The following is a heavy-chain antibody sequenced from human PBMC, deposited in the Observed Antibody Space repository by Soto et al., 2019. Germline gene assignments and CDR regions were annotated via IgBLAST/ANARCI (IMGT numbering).Heavy chain of an antibody. CDR1: GFTFSSYG. Sequence: PGGSLRLSCAASGFTFSSYGMHWVRQAPGKGLEWVAVISYDGSNKYYADSVKGRFTISRDNSKNTLYLQMNSLRAEDTAVYYCAKDLQYQSFPYYYYGMDVWGQGTTVTVSS. CDR2: ISYDGSNK. V-gene: IGHV3-30*18. J-gene: IGHJ6*02. D-gene: IGHD2-2*01. CDR3: AKDLQYQSFPYYYYGMDV.